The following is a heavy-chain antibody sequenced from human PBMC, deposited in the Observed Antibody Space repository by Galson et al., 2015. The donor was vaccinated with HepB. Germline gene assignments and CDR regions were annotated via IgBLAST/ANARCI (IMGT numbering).Heavy chain of an antibody. CDR1: GGTFNNSA. CDR2: IIPILAKA. Sequence: SVKVSCKASGGTFNNSAINWVRQAPGQGLEWMGRIIPILAKATYAQKFQGRVAFTAEKSTSTTYMELSSLRSGDTAVYYCARGLGVVTPGRDYCFYMDVWGKGTTVTVSS. D-gene: IGHD3-3*01. J-gene: IGHJ6*03. V-gene: IGHV1-69*04. CDR3: ARGLGVVTPGRDYCFYMDV.